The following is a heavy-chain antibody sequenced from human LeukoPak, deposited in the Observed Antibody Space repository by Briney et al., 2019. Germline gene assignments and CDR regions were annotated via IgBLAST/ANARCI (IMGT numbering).Heavy chain of an antibody. CDR3: ARDIRAYSSSWYSVRGY. D-gene: IGHD6-13*01. Sequence: ASVKVSCKASGYTFTSYGISWVRQAPGQGLEWMGWISAYNGNTNYAQKLQGRVTMTTDTSTSTAYMELRSLRSDDTAVYYCARDIRAYSSSWYSVRGYWGQGTLVTVSS. CDR1: GYTFTSYG. J-gene: IGHJ4*02. CDR2: ISAYNGNT. V-gene: IGHV1-18*01.